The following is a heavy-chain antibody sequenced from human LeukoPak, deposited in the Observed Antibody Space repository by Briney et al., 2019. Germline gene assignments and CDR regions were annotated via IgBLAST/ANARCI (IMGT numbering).Heavy chain of an antibody. CDR2: ISGSGGHT. CDR3: AKGGAATMRDGYNYYYYYMEV. J-gene: IGHJ6*03. Sequence: TGGSLRLSCAASGITFSSHAMSWVRQAPGKGLEWVSLISGSGGHTYYGDSVKGRFTISRDNSTNRLYLQMNSLRHEDTAVYYCAKGGAATMRDGYNYYYYYMEVWGRGTTVTVS. CDR1: GITFSSHA. V-gene: IGHV3-23*01. D-gene: IGHD5-24*01.